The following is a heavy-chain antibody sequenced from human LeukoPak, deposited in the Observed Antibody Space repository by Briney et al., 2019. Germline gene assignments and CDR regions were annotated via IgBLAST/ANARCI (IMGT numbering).Heavy chain of an antibody. Sequence: SETLSVTCTVSGGSIGSSGYYWGWIRMPPGKGVEWIGGIYYSGSTYYNPSLKSRVSMSVDTSKIQFSLKLSSVTAADTAVYYCARLWAAEDYYYYMDVWCKGTTVTVSS. CDR2: IYYSGST. J-gene: IGHJ6*03. CDR3: ARLWAAEDYYYYMDV. D-gene: IGHD3/OR15-3a*01. V-gene: IGHV4-39*01. CDR1: GGSIGSSGYY.